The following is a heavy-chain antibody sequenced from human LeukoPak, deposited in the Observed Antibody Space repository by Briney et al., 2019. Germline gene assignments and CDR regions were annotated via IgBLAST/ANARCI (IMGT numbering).Heavy chain of an antibody. Sequence: SETLSLTCAVYGGPLSGYYWGWIRQPPGKGLEWIGSIYYSGSTYYNPSLRSRVTISVDTSKNQFSLKLTSVTAADTAVYYCARRGDYWGQGTLVTVSS. CDR1: GGPLSGYY. CDR2: IYYSGST. J-gene: IGHJ4*02. CDR3: ARRGDY. V-gene: IGHV4-39*01.